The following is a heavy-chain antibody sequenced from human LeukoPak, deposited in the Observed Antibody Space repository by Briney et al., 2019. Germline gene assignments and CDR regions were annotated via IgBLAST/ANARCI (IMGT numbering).Heavy chain of an antibody. CDR3: GRDRSNYVSIDL. D-gene: IGHD4-11*01. V-gene: IGHV3-74*01. CDR1: GFTFSNYW. CDR2: ISTDGRST. Sequence: GSLRLSCAASGFTFSNYWMHWVRQAPGKGLVWVSRISTDGRSTSYADSVKGRFTISRDNAKNTLYLQMNSLRAEDTAVYYCGRDRSNYVSIDLWGQGSLVTVSS. J-gene: IGHJ5*02.